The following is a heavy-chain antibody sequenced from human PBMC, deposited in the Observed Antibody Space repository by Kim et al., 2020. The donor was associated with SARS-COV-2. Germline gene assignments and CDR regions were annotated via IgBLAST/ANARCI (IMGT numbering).Heavy chain of an antibody. Sequence: GGSLRLSCAASGFTVSSNYMSWVHQAPGKGLEWVSVIYSGGSTYYADSVKGRFTISRDNSKNTLYLQMNSLRAEDTAVYYCARVGFLGSGYFNKVVDYWGQGTLVTVSS. CDR3: ARVGFLGSGYFNKVVDY. J-gene: IGHJ4*02. CDR2: IYSGGST. CDR1: GFTVSSNY. V-gene: IGHV3-53*01. D-gene: IGHD3-22*01.